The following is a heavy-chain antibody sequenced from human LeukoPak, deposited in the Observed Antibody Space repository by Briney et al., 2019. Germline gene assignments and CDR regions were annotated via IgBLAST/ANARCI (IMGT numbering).Heavy chain of an antibody. V-gene: IGHV3-30*03. CDR2: ISDDGTRK. D-gene: IGHD5-12*01. J-gene: IGHJ3*02. Sequence: GRSLRLSCAASGFTFSSYGIHWVRLAPGKGLEWVAVISDDGTRKYYADSVQGRFTISRDNSRNTLYLQMNSLRAEDMAVYYCAREFSGYAFDIWGQGTMVTVSS. CDR3: AREFSGYAFDI. CDR1: GFTFSSYG.